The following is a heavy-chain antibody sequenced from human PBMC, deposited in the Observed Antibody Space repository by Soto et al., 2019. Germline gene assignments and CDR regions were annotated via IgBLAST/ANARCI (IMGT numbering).Heavy chain of an antibody. CDR2: IYYSGST. J-gene: IGHJ6*02. V-gene: IGHV4-31*03. CDR1: GCSISSGGYY. CDR3: ARGSGDEYYYYGMDV. Sequence: QVQLQESGPGLVKPSQTLSLTCTVSGCSISSGGYYWSWIRQHPGKGLEWIGYIYYSGSTYYNPSLKSRVTISVDTSKNQFSLKLSSVTAADTAVYYCARGSGDEYYYYGMDVWGQGTTVTVSS. D-gene: IGHD4-17*01.